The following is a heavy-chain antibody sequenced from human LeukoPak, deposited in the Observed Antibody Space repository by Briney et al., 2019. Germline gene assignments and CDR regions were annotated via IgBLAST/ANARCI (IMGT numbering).Heavy chain of an antibody. CDR1: GYTFTSYD. CDR2: MNPNSGNT. J-gene: IGHJ4*02. CDR3: ARDYCGSGSYPD. Sequence: ASVKVSCKASGYTFTSYDINWVRQATGQGLEWMGWMNPNSGNTGYAQKFQGRVTMTRNTFTSTAYMVLSSLTSEDTAVYFCARDYCGSGSYPDWGQGTLVTVSS. D-gene: IGHD3-10*01. V-gene: IGHV1-8*01.